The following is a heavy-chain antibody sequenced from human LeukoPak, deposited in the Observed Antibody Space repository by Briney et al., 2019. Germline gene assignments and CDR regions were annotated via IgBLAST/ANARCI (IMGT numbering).Heavy chain of an antibody. V-gene: IGHV3-64*01. J-gene: IGHJ6*02. CDR3: ARGGSYIVVVPAPMHGDDYYYYGMDV. CDR1: GFTFSRYA. Sequence: GGSLRLSYAASGFTFSRYAMHWIRQAPGKGLEYVSAISSNGGSTYYANSVKGRFTISRDNSKNTLYLQMGSLRADDMAVYYCARGGSYIVVVPAPMHGDDYYYYGMDVWGQGTTVTVSS. D-gene: IGHD2-2*01. CDR2: ISSNGGST.